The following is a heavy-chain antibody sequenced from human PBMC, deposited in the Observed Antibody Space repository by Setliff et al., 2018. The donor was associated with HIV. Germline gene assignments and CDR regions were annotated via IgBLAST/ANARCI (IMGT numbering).Heavy chain of an antibody. D-gene: IGHD3-9*01. Sequence: TPSETLSLPCAATGVAISGSTYYWAWIRQSPGRGLQWIGSVHYTGSSYRNPSLKSRLTISIDTSRNHFSLNLTTVTAADTAVYYCAMTLRLFDWGYMDVWGKGTTVTVSS. CDR1: GVAISGSTYY. CDR3: AMTLRLFDWGYMDV. J-gene: IGHJ6*03. V-gene: IGHV4-39*02. CDR2: VHYTGSS.